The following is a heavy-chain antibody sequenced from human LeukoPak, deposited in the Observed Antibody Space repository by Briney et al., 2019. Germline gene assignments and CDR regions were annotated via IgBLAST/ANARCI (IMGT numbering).Heavy chain of an antibody. CDR1: GFTFSDYS. D-gene: IGHD5-24*01. CDR3: ARDYKYAFDN. Sequence: GGSLRLSCAASGFTFSDYSMNWVRQAPGKGLKWISYIGIDSGNTNYADSVKGRSTISGDKAKNSLYLQVNSLRVEDTAVYYCARDYKYAFDNWGQGTLVTVSS. CDR2: IGIDSGNT. J-gene: IGHJ4*02. V-gene: IGHV3-48*01.